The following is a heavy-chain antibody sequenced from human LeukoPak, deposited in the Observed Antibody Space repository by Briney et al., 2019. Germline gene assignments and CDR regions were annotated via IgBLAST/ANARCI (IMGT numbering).Heavy chain of an antibody. Sequence: GGSLRLSCAASGFTFSTYRMHWVRQAPGKGPLWVSHINGDGSTTNYADSVKGRFTISRDNAKNTLYLQMNSLRAEDTAVYYCAEAASVRGVSYWGQGTLVTVSS. CDR3: AEAASVRGVSY. V-gene: IGHV3-74*01. CDR2: INGDGSTT. D-gene: IGHD3-10*01. J-gene: IGHJ4*02. CDR1: GFTFSTYR.